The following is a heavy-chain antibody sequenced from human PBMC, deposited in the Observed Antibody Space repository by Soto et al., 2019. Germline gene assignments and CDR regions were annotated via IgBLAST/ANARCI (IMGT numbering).Heavy chain of an antibody. J-gene: IGHJ6*02. D-gene: IGHD6-19*01. CDR3: VIDRLIVAVSVGRMDV. CDR1: GDTFIGYS. Sequence: QVQLVQSGAEVKKPGTSVRVSCKASGDTFIGYSISWVRQAPGQGLEWMGWVIPTQRTTKYAQRFQGRVTMSVDQFASTTYMELSSPRPEYTALYYCVIDRLIVAVSVGRMDVWGQGTTVTVSS. V-gene: IGHV1-69*01. CDR2: VIPTQRTT.